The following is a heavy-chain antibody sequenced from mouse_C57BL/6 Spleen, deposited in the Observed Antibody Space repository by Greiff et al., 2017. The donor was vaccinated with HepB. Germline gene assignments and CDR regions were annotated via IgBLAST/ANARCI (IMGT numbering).Heavy chain of an antibody. CDR1: GYTFTSYW. CDR3: ARTSYYGSSPSFAY. CDR2: IDPSDSYT. J-gene: IGHJ3*01. Sequence: QVQLQQPGAELVKPGASVKLSCKASGYTFTSYWMQWVKQRPGQGLEWIGEIDPSDSYTNYNQKFKGKATLTVDTSSSTAYMQLSSLTSEDSAVYYCARTSYYGSSPSFAYWGQGTLVTVSA. D-gene: IGHD1-1*01. V-gene: IGHV1-50*01.